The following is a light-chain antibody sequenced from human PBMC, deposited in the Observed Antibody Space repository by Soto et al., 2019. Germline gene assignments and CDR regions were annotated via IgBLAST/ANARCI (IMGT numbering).Light chain of an antibody. CDR1: QTISSW. Sequence: DSNITQTTCTLSGYVAARVTITSRASQTISSWLAWYQQKPGKAPKLLIYKASTLKSGVPSRFSGSGSGTEFTLTISCLQPDDFANYCLQQTNSFPVAFGSRTKV. CDR3: QQTNSFPVA. V-gene: IGKV1-5*03. CDR2: KAS. J-gene: IGKJ3*01.